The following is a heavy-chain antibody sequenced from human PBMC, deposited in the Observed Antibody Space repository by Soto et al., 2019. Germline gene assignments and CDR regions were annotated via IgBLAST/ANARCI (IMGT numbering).Heavy chain of an antibody. J-gene: IGHJ4*02. CDR2: IYYSGST. Sequence: SETLSLTCTVSGGSISSYYWSWSRQPPGKGLEWIGYIYYSGSTNYNPSLKSRVTISVDTSKNQFSLKLSSVTAADTAVYYCARGVGLRFLEWLLFDYWGQGTLVTVS. CDR1: GGSISSYY. D-gene: IGHD3-3*01. V-gene: IGHV4-59*01. CDR3: ARGVGLRFLEWLLFDY.